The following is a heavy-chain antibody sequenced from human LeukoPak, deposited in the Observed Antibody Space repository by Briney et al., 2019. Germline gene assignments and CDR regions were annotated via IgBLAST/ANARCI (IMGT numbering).Heavy chain of an antibody. Sequence: GGSLRLSCAASGFTFSSYSMNWVHQAPGQGLEWVSYISSASGSIYYADSVKGRFTISRDNAKNSLFLQMNSLGAEDTAVYYCARLPAYCSSSSCYSDYWGQGTLVTVSS. D-gene: IGHD2-2*01. CDR2: ISSASGSI. V-gene: IGHV3-48*04. CDR3: ARLPAYCSSSSCYSDY. J-gene: IGHJ4*02. CDR1: GFTFSSYS.